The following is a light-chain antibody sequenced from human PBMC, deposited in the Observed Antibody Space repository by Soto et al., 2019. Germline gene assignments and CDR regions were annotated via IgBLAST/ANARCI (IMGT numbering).Light chain of an antibody. CDR2: AAS. J-gene: IGKJ4*02. CDR1: QGISSY. CDR3: QQLNSYPQ. V-gene: IGKV1-9*01. Sequence: DIQLTQSPSFLSASVGDRVTITCRASQGISSYLAWYQQKPGKAPKLLIYAASTLQSGVPSRFSGSGSGTEFTLTISSLQPEEFATYYCQQLNSYPQFGGGTKVEIK.